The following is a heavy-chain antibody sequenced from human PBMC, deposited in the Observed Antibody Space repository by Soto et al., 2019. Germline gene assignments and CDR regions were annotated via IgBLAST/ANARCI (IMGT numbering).Heavy chain of an antibody. CDR1: GYTFTNY. D-gene: IGHD1-26*01. V-gene: IGHV1-2*02. CDR3: AREKWSYVD. Sequence: QAQLVQSGAEAKRPGTSVKVSCKASGYTFTNYFHWIRQAPGQGHEWMGWMNPNDGDTEYARKFQGRVTLTRDTSITSADRELSSLTSVDTAVYYCAREKWSYVDWGQGTLVTVSS. J-gene: IGHJ4*02. CDR2: MNPNDGDT.